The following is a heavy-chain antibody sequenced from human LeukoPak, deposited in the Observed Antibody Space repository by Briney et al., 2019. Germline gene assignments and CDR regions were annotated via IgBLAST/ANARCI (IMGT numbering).Heavy chain of an antibody. V-gene: IGHV3-21*01. CDR3: ARLRAQMLSSSDF. Sequence: GGSLRLSCAASGFTFSSYGMHWVRQAPGKGLEWVSSISSSSSYIDCADSVKGRFTISRDSAKNSLYLQMNSLRAEDTAVYYCARLRAQMLSSSDFWGQGSLVTVSS. J-gene: IGHJ4*02. D-gene: IGHD2-2*01. CDR2: ISSSSSYI. CDR1: GFTFSSYG.